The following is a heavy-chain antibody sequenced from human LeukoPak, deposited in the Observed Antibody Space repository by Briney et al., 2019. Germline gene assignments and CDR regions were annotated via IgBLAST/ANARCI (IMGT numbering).Heavy chain of an antibody. D-gene: IGHD6-6*01. CDR2: ISHDGSNK. Sequence: GGSLRLSCAASGFTFSSYATHWVRRAPGKGLEWVAVISHDGSNKYYADSVKGRFTISRDNSKNTVYLQMNSLRAEDTAVYYCAREVIAARMIDYWGQGTLVTVSS. CDR1: GFTFSSYA. CDR3: AREVIAARMIDY. V-gene: IGHV3-30*01. J-gene: IGHJ4*02.